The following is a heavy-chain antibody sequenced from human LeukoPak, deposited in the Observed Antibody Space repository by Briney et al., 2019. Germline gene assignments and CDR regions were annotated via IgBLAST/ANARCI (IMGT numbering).Heavy chain of an antibody. CDR1: GFTFNTYT. CDR3: ARGSRWLQLGPFDY. CDR2: LSYDGSNN. Sequence: PGGSLRLSCAASGFTFNTYTIHWVRQAPGKGLEWVAVLSYDGSNNYYADSVKGRFTISRDNSRTTVYLQMNGLRPEDTAVYYCARGSRWLQLGPFDYWGQGILVTVSS. V-gene: IGHV3-30*01. D-gene: IGHD5-24*01. J-gene: IGHJ4*02.